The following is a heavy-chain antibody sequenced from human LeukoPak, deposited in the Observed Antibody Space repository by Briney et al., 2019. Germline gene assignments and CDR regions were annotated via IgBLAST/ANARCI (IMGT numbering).Heavy chain of an antibody. J-gene: IGHJ4*02. CDR3: ARGASSGYRIDQ. CDR2: INGDGRTT. Sequence: GGSLRLSCAASGFTFSSYWMHWVRQVPGKGLVWVSRINGDGRTTNYADSVKGRFTISRDNAKNTLYLQLNSLRAEDTAGYYCARGASSGYRIDQWGQGTLVTASS. CDR1: GFTFSSYW. V-gene: IGHV3-74*01. D-gene: IGHD5-18*01.